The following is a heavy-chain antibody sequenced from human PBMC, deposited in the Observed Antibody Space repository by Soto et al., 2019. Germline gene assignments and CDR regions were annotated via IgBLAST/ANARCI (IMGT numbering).Heavy chain of an antibody. V-gene: IGHV3-53*01. Sequence: VGSLRLSCAASGFSLSGKNYLTWVRQAPGKGLEWVSALYSSDGTYYADSVKGRFSVSRDNSKNTFYLQLHSLRPEDTALYFCATWLQREHAFDIWGLGTMVTVSS. D-gene: IGHD1-1*01. CDR3: ATWLQREHAFDI. CDR2: LYSSDGT. CDR1: GFSLSGKNY. J-gene: IGHJ3*02.